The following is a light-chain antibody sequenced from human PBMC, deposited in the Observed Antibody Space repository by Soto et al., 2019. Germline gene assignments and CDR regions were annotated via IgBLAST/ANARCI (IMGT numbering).Light chain of an antibody. CDR3: QQYGSSLWT. V-gene: IGKV1-5*03. CDR2: KAS. CDR1: QTIRSW. Sequence: DIQMTQSPSTLSGSVGDRVTITCRASQTIRSWLAWYQQKPGKAPKLLIYKASTLKSGVPSRFSGSGSGTEFTLTISSLQPDDFATNYCQQYGSSLWTFGQGTKVDIK. J-gene: IGKJ1*01.